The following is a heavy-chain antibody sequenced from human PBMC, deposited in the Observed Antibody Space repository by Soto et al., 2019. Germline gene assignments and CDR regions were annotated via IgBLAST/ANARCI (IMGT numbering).Heavy chain of an antibody. CDR1: GFPFDVYW. Sequence: GGSLRLSCVASGFPFDVYWMSWVRQAPGKGLEWVANIKKDGSERFYVDSVRGRFAISRDNVKTSVSLQMNSLRPEDTAVYYCARDNPYGDYFDYWGQGALVTVSS. J-gene: IGHJ4*02. D-gene: IGHD3-10*01. V-gene: IGHV3-7*03. CDR3: ARDNPYGDYFDY. CDR2: IKKDGSER.